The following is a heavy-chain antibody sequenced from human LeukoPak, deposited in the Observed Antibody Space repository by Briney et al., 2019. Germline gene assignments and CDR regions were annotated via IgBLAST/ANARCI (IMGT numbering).Heavy chain of an antibody. Sequence: NPSETLSLTCTVSGGSISSYYWSWIRQPPGKGLEWIGYIYYSGSTNYNPSLKSRVTISVDTSKNQFSLKLSSVTAADTAVYYCARKGPLLWFGELSSRAFDIWGQGTMVTVSS. CDR1: GGSISSYY. D-gene: IGHD3-10*01. CDR2: IYYSGST. V-gene: IGHV4-59*01. CDR3: ARKGPLLWFGELSSRAFDI. J-gene: IGHJ3*02.